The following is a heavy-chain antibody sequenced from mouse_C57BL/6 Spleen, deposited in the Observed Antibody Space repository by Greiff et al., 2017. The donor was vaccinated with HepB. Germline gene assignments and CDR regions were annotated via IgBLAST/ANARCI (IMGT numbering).Heavy chain of an antibody. CDR3: ARGGNYGVDAMDY. J-gene: IGHJ4*01. D-gene: IGHD2-1*01. V-gene: IGHV5-17*01. CDR2: ISSGSSTI. CDR1: GFTFSDYG. Sequence: EVKLVESGGGLVKPGGSLKLSCAASGFTFSDYGMHWVRQAPEKGLEWVAYISSGSSTIYYADTVKGRFTISRDNAKNTLFLQMTSLRSEDTAMYYCARGGNYGVDAMDYWGQGTSVTVSS.